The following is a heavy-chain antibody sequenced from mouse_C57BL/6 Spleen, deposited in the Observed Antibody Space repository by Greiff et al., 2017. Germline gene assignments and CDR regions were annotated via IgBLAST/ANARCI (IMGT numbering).Heavy chain of an antibody. CDR3: AETAQAPSGAMDY. CDR2: IYPRSGNT. D-gene: IGHD3-2*02. J-gene: IGHJ4*01. CDR1: GYTFTSYG. Sequence: QVQLKESGAELARPGASVKLSCKASGYTFTSYGISWVKQRPGQGLEWIGEIYPRSGNTYYNEKFKGKATLTADKSSSTAYMELRSLTSEDSAVYFCAETAQAPSGAMDYWGQGTSVTVSS. V-gene: IGHV1-81*01.